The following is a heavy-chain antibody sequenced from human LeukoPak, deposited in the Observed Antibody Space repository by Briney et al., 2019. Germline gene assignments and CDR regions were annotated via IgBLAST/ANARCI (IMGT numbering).Heavy chain of an antibody. Sequence: PSETLSLTCTVSGGSISSGSYYWRWIRQPAGKGLEWIGRIYTSGSTNYNPSLKSRVTISVDTSKNQFPLKLSSVTAADTAVYYCARDVRFLEWAEGNWFDPWGQGTLVTVSS. CDR2: IYTSGST. CDR3: ARDVRFLEWAEGNWFDP. CDR1: GGSISSGSYY. V-gene: IGHV4-61*02. J-gene: IGHJ5*02. D-gene: IGHD3-3*01.